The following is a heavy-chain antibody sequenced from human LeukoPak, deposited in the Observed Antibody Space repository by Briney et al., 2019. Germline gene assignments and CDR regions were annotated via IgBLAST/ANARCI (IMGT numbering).Heavy chain of an antibody. CDR1: GGSFSGYY. V-gene: IGHV4-34*01. Sequence: SETLSLTCAVYGGSFSGYYWSWIRQPPGKGLEWIGEINHSGSTNYNPSLKSRVTISVDTSKNQFSLKLSSVTAADTAVYYCARRAARRPGSAFDIWGQGTMVTVSS. CDR3: ARRAARRPGSAFDI. D-gene: IGHD2-15*01. CDR2: INHSGST. J-gene: IGHJ3*02.